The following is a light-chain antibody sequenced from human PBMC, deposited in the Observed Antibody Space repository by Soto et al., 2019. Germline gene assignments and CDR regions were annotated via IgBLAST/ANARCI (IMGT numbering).Light chain of an antibody. CDR1: SSDVGGYPY. V-gene: IGLV2-8*01. CDR3: SSYAGSTKRYV. CDR2: DVS. J-gene: IGLJ1*01. Sequence: QSVLTQPPSASGSPGQSVTISCTGTSSDVGGYPYVSWYQQHPGKAHKLIIYDVSERPSGVPHRFSGSKSGNTASLTVSGLQAEDAADYYCSSYAGSTKRYVFGTGTKVTVL.